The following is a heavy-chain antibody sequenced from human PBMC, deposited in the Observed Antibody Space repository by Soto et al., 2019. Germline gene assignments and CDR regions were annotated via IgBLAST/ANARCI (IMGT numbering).Heavy chain of an antibody. CDR2: IKSKTDGGTT. CDR1: GFTFSNAW. CDR3: TTRGVWGSYYNVTYYYMDV. V-gene: IGHV3-15*01. J-gene: IGHJ6*03. Sequence: PGGSLRLSCAASGFTFSNAWMSWVRQAPGKGLEWVGRIKSKTDGGTTDYAAPVKGRFTISRDDSKNTLYLQMNSLKTEDTAVYYCTTRGVWGSYYNVTYYYMDVWGRGTTVTVTS. D-gene: IGHD3-10*01.